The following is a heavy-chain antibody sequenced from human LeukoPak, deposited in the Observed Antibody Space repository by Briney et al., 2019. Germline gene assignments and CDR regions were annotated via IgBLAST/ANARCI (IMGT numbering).Heavy chain of an antibody. CDR3: ARAAVARTALGY. D-gene: IGHD6-19*01. J-gene: IGHJ4*02. CDR2: ISAYNGNT. V-gene: IGHV1-18*01. CDR1: GYTFTSYG. Sequence: ASVKVSCKASGYTFTSYGISWVRQAPGQGLEWMGWISAYNGNTNYAQKLQGRVTMTTDTSTGTAYMELRSLRSDDTAVYYCARAAVARTALGYWGQGTLVTVSS.